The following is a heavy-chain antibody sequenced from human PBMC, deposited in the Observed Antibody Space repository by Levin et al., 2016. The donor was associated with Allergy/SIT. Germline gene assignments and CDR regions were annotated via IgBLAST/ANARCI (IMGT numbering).Heavy chain of an antibody. Sequence: SETLSLTCTVSGGSISSSRYYWGWIRQPPGKGLEWIGSIYYSGSTYYNPSLKSRVTISVDTSKNQFSLKLSSVTAADTALCYCARLNTNYYMDVWGEGTTVTVSS. CDR1: GGSISSSRYY. CDR2: IYYSGST. CDR3: ARLNTNYYMDV. V-gene: IGHV4-39*01. J-gene: IGHJ6*03. D-gene: IGHD3-22*01.